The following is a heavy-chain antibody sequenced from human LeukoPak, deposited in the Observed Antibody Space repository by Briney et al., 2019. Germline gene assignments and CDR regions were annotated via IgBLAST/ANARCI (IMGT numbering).Heavy chain of an antibody. CDR1: GGSISSSSYY. D-gene: IGHD1-1*01. Sequence: SETLSLTCTVSGGSISSSSYYWGWIRQPPGKGLEWIGSIYHSGSTYYNPSLKSRVTISVDTSKNQFSLKLSSVTAADTAVYYCARATDWNPMASFDYWGQGTLVTVSS. V-gene: IGHV4-39*01. CDR3: ARATDWNPMASFDY. J-gene: IGHJ4*02. CDR2: IYHSGST.